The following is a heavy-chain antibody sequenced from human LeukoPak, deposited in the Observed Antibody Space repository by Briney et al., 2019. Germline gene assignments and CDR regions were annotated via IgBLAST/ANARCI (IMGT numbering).Heavy chain of an antibody. CDR1: GYTFTSYG. CDR3: ARDANVDTAMATKRDFDY. D-gene: IGHD5-18*01. CDR2: ISAYNGNT. J-gene: IGHJ4*02. V-gene: IGHV1-18*01. Sequence: ASVTVSFKASGYTFTSYGISWVRQAPGQGLEWMGWISAYNGNTNYAQKLQGRVTMTTDTSTSTAYMELRSLRSDDTAVYYCARDANVDTAMATKRDFDYWGQGTLVTVSS.